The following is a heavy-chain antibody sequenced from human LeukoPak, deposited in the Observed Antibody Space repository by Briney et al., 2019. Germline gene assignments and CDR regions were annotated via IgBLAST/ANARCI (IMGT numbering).Heavy chain of an antibody. V-gene: IGHV3-11*01. CDR1: GFTFSDYY. CDR3: ATQRRIVVVPAAMWDYYYYMDV. D-gene: IGHD2-2*01. Sequence: GGSLRLSCAASGFTFSDYYMSWIRQAPGKGLEWVSYISSSGSTIYYADSVKGRFTISRDNAKNSLYLQMNSLRAEDTAVYYCATQRRIVVVPAAMWDYYYYMDVWGKGTTVTVSS. J-gene: IGHJ6*03. CDR2: ISSSGSTI.